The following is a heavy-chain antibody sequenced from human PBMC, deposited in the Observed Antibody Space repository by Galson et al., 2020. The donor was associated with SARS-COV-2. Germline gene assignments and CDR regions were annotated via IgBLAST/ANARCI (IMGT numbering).Heavy chain of an antibody. D-gene: IGHD2-2*01. J-gene: IGHJ4*02. Sequence: ASVKVSCKASRYTFTHHGISWVRQAPGQGLEWMGLISTHNGNTNYARKFQGRVTFTIEPSTSTAYLDLRDLKSDDTAVYYCARDRRASPYVWGQGALVTVSS. V-gene: IGHV1-18*01. CDR2: ISTHNGNT. CDR3: ARDRRASPYV. CDR1: RYTFTHHG.